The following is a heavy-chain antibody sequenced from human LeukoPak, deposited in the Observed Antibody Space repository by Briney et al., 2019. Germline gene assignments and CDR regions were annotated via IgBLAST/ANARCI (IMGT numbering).Heavy chain of an antibody. Sequence: GGSLRLSCVASGFIFKNNGMHWVRQAPGKGLEWVAFIRFDESDKFYADSVKGRFTISRDNAKNSLYLQMNSLRAEDTAVYYCARDRYGDQRWGQGTLVTVSS. CDR2: IRFDESDK. CDR3: ARDRYGDQR. D-gene: IGHD4-17*01. J-gene: IGHJ4*02. V-gene: IGHV3-30*02. CDR1: GFIFKNNG.